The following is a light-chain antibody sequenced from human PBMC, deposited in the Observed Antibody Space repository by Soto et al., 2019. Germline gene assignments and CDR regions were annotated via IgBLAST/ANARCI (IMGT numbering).Light chain of an antibody. V-gene: IGLV2-8*01. CDR1: SSDVGGYNF. CDR2: AVT. Sequence: QSALTQPPSASGSPGQSVTISCTGTSSDVGGYNFVSWYQQHPGRAPKLIISAVTNRPSGVPDRFSGSKSGNTASLTVSGLQADYEADYYCSSYAGSSDIVFGTGTKVTVL. J-gene: IGLJ1*01. CDR3: SSYAGSSDIV.